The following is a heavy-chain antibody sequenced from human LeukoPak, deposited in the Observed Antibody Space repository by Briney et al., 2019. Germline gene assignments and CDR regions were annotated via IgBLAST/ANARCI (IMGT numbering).Heavy chain of an antibody. Sequence: GGSLRLSCAASGNYWMHWVRQAPGKGLVWVSHINSDGSWTSYVDSVKGRFTISKDNSKNTLYLQMNSLRAEDTAVYYCASPGAQTYYYYYGMDVWGQGTTVTVSS. J-gene: IGHJ6*02. CDR3: ASPGAQTYYYYYGMDV. CDR2: INSDGSWT. CDR1: GNYW. D-gene: IGHD3-10*01. V-gene: IGHV3-74*01.